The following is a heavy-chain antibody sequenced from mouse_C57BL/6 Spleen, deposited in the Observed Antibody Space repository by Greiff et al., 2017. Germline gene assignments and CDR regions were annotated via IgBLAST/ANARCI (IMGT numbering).Heavy chain of an antibody. D-gene: IGHD3-2*02. CDR2: IWSDGST. CDR3: ASLDSSGYWFAY. CDR1: GFSLTSYG. J-gene: IGHJ3*01. V-gene: IGHV2-6*03. Sequence: QVQLKQSGPGLVAPSQSLSITCTVSGFSLTSYGVHWVRQPPGKGLEWLVVIWSDGSTTYNSALKSRLSISKDNSKSQVFLKMNSLQTDDTAMYYCASLDSSGYWFAYWGQGTLVTVSA.